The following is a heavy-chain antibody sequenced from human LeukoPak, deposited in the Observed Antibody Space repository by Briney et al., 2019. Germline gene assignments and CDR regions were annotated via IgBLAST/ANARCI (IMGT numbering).Heavy chain of an antibody. CDR2: IIPILGTV. CDR1: GGTFSNYA. D-gene: IGHD6-19*01. J-gene: IGHJ4*02. Sequence: SVKVSCKASGGTFSNYAISWVRQAPGQGLEWMGGIIPILGTVNYAQNFQGRVTITADESTSTAYMELSSLRSEDTAVYYCARVDRYSSWNNYFDYWGQGTLVTVSS. V-gene: IGHV1-69*13. CDR3: ARVDRYSSWNNYFDY.